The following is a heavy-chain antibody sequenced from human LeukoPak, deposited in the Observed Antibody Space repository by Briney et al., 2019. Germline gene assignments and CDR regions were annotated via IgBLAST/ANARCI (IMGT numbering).Heavy chain of an antibody. V-gene: IGHV3-9*01. D-gene: IGHD3-22*01. J-gene: IGHJ6*02. CDR2: ISWNSGST. CDR1: GFTFDDYA. CDR3: ASDYDSSGYPGNGMDV. Sequence: GRSLRLSCAASGFTFDDYAMHWVRQAPGKGLEWVSGISWNSGSTGYADSVKGRFTISRDNAKNSLYLQMNSLRAEDTALYYCASDYDSSGYPGNGMDVWGQGTTVTVSS.